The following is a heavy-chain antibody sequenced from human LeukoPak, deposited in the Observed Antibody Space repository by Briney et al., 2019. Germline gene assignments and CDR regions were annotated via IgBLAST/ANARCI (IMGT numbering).Heavy chain of an antibody. CDR3: AKGGGKVQDY. J-gene: IGHJ4*02. CDR2: ISSDGSSN. D-gene: IGHD4-23*01. CDR1: GITFINYW. V-gene: IGHV3-74*01. Sequence: PGGSLRLPCPASGITFINYWMHWVRQAPGKGLVWVSGISSDGSSNNSADSVKGRFTISRDTAKNPLYLKMNSLRAEDAAVYYCAKGGGKVQDYWGQGTLVTVSS.